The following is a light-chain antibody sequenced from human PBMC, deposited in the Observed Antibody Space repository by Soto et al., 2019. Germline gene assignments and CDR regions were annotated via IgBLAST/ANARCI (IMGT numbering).Light chain of an antibody. J-gene: IGKJ1*01. Sequence: DIQMTQSPSTLSASVGDRVTITCRASQSISSWSAWYQQKPGKAPKLLIYDASRLESGVPSRFSGSGSGTEFTLTISSLQPDDFATYYCQQYNSDSPWTFGQGPKV. CDR2: DAS. CDR1: QSISSW. V-gene: IGKV1-5*01. CDR3: QQYNSDSPWT.